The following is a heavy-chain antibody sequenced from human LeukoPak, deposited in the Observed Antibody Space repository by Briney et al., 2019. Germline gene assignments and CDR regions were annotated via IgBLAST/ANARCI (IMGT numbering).Heavy chain of an antibody. J-gene: IGHJ6*03. CDR1: GYTFTSYY. V-gene: IGHV1-46*01. CDR3: ARGGYDFWTRYPTSDMDV. Sequence: ASVKVSCKASGYTFTSYYMHWVRQAPGQGLEWMGIINPSGGSTSYAQKFQGRVTMTRDMSTSTVYMELSSLRSEDTAVYYCARGGYDFWTRYPTSDMDVWGKGTTVTVSS. D-gene: IGHD3-3*01. CDR2: INPSGGST.